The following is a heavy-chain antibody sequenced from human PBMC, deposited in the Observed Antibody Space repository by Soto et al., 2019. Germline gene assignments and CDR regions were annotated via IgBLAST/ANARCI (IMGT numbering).Heavy chain of an antibody. CDR3: VKDRLGANPDDAFDI. J-gene: IGHJ3*02. Sequence: HPGGSLRLSCSASGFTFSSYAMYWVRQAPGKGLEYVSAISSNGGSTYYADSVKGRFTISRDNSKNTLYLQMSSLRAEDTAAYYCVKDRLGANPDDAFDIWGQGTMVTVSS. CDR1: GFTFSSYA. D-gene: IGHD1-26*01. CDR2: ISSNGGST. V-gene: IGHV3-64D*06.